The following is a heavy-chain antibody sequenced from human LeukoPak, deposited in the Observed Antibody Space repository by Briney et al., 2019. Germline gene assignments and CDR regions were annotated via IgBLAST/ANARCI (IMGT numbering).Heavy chain of an antibody. CDR1: GYTFTSYG. D-gene: IGHD1-26*01. CDR2: ITPSFGTT. V-gene: IGHV1-69*13. CDR3: ARKTSRGSYLYYYGMDV. J-gene: IGHJ6*02. Sequence: GASVKVSCKASGYTFTSYGISWVRQAPGQGLEWMGGITPSFGTTNYAQKFQDRVTITADESTSTAYMELSSLRSEDTAVYYCARKTSRGSYLYYYGMDVWGQGTTVTVSS.